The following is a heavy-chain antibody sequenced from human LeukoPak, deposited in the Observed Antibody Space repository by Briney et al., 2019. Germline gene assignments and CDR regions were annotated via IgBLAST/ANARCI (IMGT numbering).Heavy chain of an antibody. CDR2: ISSSSSYI. Sequence: GGSLRLSCAASGFTFSSYSMNWVRQAPGKGLEWVSSISSSSSYIYYADSVKGRFTISRDNAKSSLYLQMNSLRAEDTAVYYCARSSGYYEAFDIWGQGTMVTVSS. V-gene: IGHV3-21*01. J-gene: IGHJ3*02. D-gene: IGHD3-22*01. CDR3: ARSSGYYEAFDI. CDR1: GFTFSSYS.